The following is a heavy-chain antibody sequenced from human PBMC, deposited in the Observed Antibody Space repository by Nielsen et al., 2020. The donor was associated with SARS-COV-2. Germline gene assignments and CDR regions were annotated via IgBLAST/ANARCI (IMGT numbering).Heavy chain of an antibody. CDR2: ISSSSSYI. Sequence: GESLKISCAASGFTFSSYSMNWVRQAPGKGLEWVSSISSSSSYIYYADSVEGRFTISRDNAKNSLYLQMNSLRAEDTAVYYCARDNPFTVWFGELTGRNAMDVWGQGTTVTVSS. J-gene: IGHJ6*02. CDR1: GFTFSSYS. V-gene: IGHV3-21*01. CDR3: ARDNPFTVWFGELTGRNAMDV. D-gene: IGHD3-10*01.